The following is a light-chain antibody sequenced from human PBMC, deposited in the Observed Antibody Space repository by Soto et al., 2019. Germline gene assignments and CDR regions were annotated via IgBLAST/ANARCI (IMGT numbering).Light chain of an antibody. CDR1: SSNIGAGYD. CDR3: QSYDSSLSGFYV. V-gene: IGLV1-40*01. CDR2: GNS. Sequence: QSVLTQPPSVSGAPGQRVTISCTGSSSNIGAGYDVHWYQQLPGTAPKLLIYGNSNRPSGVPDRFSGSKSGTSASLAITGLQAEYEADYYCQSYDSSLSGFYVFGTGTKVTVL. J-gene: IGLJ1*01.